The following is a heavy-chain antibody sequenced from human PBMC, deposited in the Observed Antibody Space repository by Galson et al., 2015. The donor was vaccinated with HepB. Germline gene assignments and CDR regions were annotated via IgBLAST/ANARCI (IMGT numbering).Heavy chain of an antibody. CDR3: ARHEVDGNPPYNYYGMDV. D-gene: IGHD4-23*01. CDR1: GYSFTSYW. J-gene: IGHJ6*02. CDR2: IDPSDSYT. V-gene: IGHV5-10-1*01. Sequence: QSGAEVKKPGESLRISCKGSGYSFTSYWISWVRQMPGKGLEWMGRIDPSDSYTNYSPSFQGHVTISADKSISTAYLQWSSLKASDTAMYYCARHEVDGNPPYNYYGMDVWGQGTTVTVSS.